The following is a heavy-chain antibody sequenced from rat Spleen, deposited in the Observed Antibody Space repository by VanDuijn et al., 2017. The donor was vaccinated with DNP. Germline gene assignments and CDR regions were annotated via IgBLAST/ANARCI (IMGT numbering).Heavy chain of an antibody. V-gene: IGHV5-22*01. CDR1: GFTFSDYY. CDR2: ITYDGGNT. D-gene: IGHD1-1*01. Sequence: EVQVVESGGGLVQPGRSLKVSCAASGFTFSDYYMAWVRQAPTKGLEWVAYITYDGGNTYYRDSVKGRFTISRHNAKSTLYLQMNSLRSEDMATYYCARPMDYYSGGFAYWGQGTLVTVSS. CDR3: ARPMDYYSGGFAY. J-gene: IGHJ3*01.